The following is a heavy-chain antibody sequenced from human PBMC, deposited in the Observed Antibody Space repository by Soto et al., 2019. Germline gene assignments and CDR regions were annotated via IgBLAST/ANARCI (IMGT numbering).Heavy chain of an antibody. J-gene: IGHJ6*02. V-gene: IGHV1-69*13. CDR3: ARSLSEMDNYYYYGMDF. CDR1: GGTFSSYA. CDR2: IIPIFGTA. Sequence: ASVKVSCKASGGTFSSYAISWVRQAPGQGLEWMGGIIPIFGTANYAQKFQGRVTITADESTSTAYMELSSLRSEDTAVYYCARSLSEMDNYYYYGMDFWGQGTSVPVSS. D-gene: IGHD2-2*03.